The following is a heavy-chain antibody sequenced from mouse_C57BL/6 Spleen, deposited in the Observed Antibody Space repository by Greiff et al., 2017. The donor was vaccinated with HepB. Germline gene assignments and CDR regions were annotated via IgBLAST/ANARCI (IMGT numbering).Heavy chain of an antibody. CDR1: GYTFTSYW. D-gene: IGHD1-1*01. Sequence: QVQLKESGAELVKPGASVKMSCKASGYTFTSYWITWVKQRPGQGLEWIGDIYPGSGSTNYNEKFKSKATLTVDTSSSTAYMQLSSLTSEDSAVYYCADTTRDYWGQGTTLTVSS. V-gene: IGHV1-55*01. CDR3: ADTTRDY. J-gene: IGHJ2*01. CDR2: IYPGSGST.